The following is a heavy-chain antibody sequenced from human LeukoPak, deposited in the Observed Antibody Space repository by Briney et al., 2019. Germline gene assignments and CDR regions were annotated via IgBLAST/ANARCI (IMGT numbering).Heavy chain of an antibody. CDR3: ARGNSSGWKSPPFS. CDR1: GGTFSSYA. V-gene: IGHV1-69*04. Sequence: AASVKVSCKASGGTFSSYAISWVRQAPGQGLEWMGRIIPILGIANYAQKFQSRVTITADKSTSTAYMELSSLRSEDTAVYYCARGNSSGWKSPPFSWGQGTLVTVSS. J-gene: IGHJ4*02. CDR2: IIPILGIA. D-gene: IGHD6-19*01.